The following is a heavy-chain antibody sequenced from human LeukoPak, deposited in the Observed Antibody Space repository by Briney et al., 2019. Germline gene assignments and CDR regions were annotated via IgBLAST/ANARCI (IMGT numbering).Heavy chain of an antibody. J-gene: IGHJ3*02. D-gene: IGHD3-22*01. Sequence: SETLSLTCTVSGGSISSYYWSWIRQPPGKGLEWIGYIYYSGSTNYNPSLKSRVTISVDTSKNQFSLKLSSATAADTAVYYCARHYYDSAFDIWGQGTMATVSS. V-gene: IGHV4-59*08. CDR2: IYYSGST. CDR1: GGSISSYY. CDR3: ARHYYDSAFDI.